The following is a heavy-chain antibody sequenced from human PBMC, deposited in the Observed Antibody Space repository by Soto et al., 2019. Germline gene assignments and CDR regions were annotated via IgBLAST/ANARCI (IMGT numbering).Heavy chain of an antibody. CDR2: IYYSGST. V-gene: IGHV4-59*01. J-gene: IGHJ6*03. CDR3: AGVDYYYYMYV. CDR1: GGSISSYY. Sequence: SETLSLTCTVSGGSISSYYWSWIRQPPGKGLEWIGYIYYSGSTNYNPSLKSRVTISVDTSKNQFSLKLSSVTAADTAVYYCAGVDYYYYMYVWGKGTTVTVSS.